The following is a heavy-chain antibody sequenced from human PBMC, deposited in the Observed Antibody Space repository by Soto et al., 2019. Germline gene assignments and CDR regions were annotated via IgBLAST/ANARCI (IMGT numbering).Heavy chain of an antibody. D-gene: IGHD3-10*01. CDR2: INHSGST. CDR3: ARAAFTYGSGSYLP. CDR1: GGSFSGYY. J-gene: IGHJ5*02. V-gene: IGHV4-34*01. Sequence: SETLSLTCAVYGGSFSGYYWSWIRQPPGKGLEWIGEINHSGSTNYNPSLKSRVTISVDTSKNQFSLKLSSVTAADTAVYYCARAAFTYGSGSYLPWGQGTLVTVSS.